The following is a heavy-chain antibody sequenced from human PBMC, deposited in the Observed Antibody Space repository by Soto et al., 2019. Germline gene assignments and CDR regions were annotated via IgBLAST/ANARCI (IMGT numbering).Heavy chain of an antibody. Sequence: EVQLVESGGGLVQPGGSLRLSCAASGFTFSSYDMHWVRQATGKGLEWVSAIGTAGDTYYPGSVKGRFTISRENAKNSLYLQMNSLRAGDTAVYYCARAAFDYYWYFDLWGRGTLVTVSS. CDR3: ARAAFDYYWYFDL. V-gene: IGHV3-13*01. CDR1: GFTFSSYD. J-gene: IGHJ2*01. D-gene: IGHD3-9*01. CDR2: IGTAGDT.